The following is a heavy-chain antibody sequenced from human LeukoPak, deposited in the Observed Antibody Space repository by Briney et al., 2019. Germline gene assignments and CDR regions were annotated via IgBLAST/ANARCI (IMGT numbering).Heavy chain of an antibody. D-gene: IGHD6-6*01. Sequence: GGSLRLSCAASGFTFSSYAMHWVRQAPGKGLEWVAVISYDGSNKYYADSVKGRFTISRDNAKNSLYLQMNSLRAEDTAVYYCASPRAYSSSSFDYWGQGTLVTVSS. CDR1: GFTFSSYA. V-gene: IGHV3-30-3*01. CDR2: ISYDGSNK. CDR3: ASPRAYSSSSFDY. J-gene: IGHJ4*02.